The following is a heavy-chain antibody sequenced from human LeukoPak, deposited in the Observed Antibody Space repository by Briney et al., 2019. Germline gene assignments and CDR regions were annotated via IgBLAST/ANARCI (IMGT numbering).Heavy chain of an antibody. Sequence: SETLSLTCAVYGGSFSGYYWSWIRQPPGKGLEWIGEINHSGSTNYNPSLKSRVTISVDTSKNQFSLKLSSVTAADTAVYYCARVGSYAVCLDYWGQGTLVTVSS. CDR3: ARVGSYAVCLDY. V-gene: IGHV4-34*01. CDR2: INHSGST. J-gene: IGHJ4*02. D-gene: IGHD3-16*01. CDR1: GGSFSGYY.